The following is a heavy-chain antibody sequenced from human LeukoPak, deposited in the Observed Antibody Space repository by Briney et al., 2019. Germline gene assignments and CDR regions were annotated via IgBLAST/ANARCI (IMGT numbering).Heavy chain of an antibody. J-gene: IGHJ3*02. V-gene: IGHV4-39*01. CDR2: IYYSGST. CDR1: GDSISCSSYY. Sequence: SETLSLTCTVSGDSISCSSYYWGWIRQPPGKGLEWIGSIYYSGSTYYNPSLKSRVTISVDTSKNQFSLKLSSVTAADTAVYYCASGLYYLNAFDIWGQGTMVTVSS. D-gene: IGHD3-10*01. CDR3: ASGLYYLNAFDI.